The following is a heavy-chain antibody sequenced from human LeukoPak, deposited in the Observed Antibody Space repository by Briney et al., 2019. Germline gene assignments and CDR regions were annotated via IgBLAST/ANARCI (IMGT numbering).Heavy chain of an antibody. V-gene: IGHV3-7*01. J-gene: IGHJ3*02. D-gene: IGHD5-24*01. Sequence: TGGPLRLSCVGSGFTFRNHWVNWVRQSPRKGLEWVANIKPDGIDKYYVDSARGRFTVSRDNAKNSAFLQMNSLRAEDTAIYYCATISAQTFDIWGQGTLVSVSS. CDR3: ATISAQTFDI. CDR2: IKPDGIDK. CDR1: GFTFRNHW.